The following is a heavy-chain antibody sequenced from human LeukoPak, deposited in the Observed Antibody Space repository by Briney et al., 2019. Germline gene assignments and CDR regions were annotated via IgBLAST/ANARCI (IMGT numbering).Heavy chain of an antibody. Sequence: KSSETLSLTCTVSGGSISSYYWSWIRQPAGKGLEWIGRIYTSGSTNYNPSLKSRVTMSVDTSKNQFSLKLSSVTAADTAVYYCARDIPSGYLTYYYGMDVWGQGTTVTVSS. CDR3: ARDIPSGYLTYYYGMDV. CDR2: IYTSGST. V-gene: IGHV4-4*07. D-gene: IGHD2-21*01. J-gene: IGHJ6*02. CDR1: GGSISSYY.